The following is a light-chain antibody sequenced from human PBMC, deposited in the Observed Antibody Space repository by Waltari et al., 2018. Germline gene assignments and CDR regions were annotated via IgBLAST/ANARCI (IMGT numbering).Light chain of an antibody. Sequence: QSALTQPPSASGSPGQSATTSCTGTSSDVGGIDYVSWYQQHPGKVPRLMIYEVSKRPSGVPDRFAGSKSGNTASLTGAGLQVEDESDYYCCSFAGSSQMLFGGGTKLTVL. CDR2: EVS. CDR3: CSFAGSSQML. CDR1: SSDVGGIDY. J-gene: IGLJ2*01. V-gene: IGLV2-8*01.